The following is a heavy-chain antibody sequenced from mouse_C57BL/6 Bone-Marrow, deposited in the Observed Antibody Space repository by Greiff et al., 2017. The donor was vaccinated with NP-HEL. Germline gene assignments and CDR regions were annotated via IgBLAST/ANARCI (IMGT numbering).Heavy chain of an antibody. D-gene: IGHD1-1*01. CDR3: AREDYGSRGDY. V-gene: IGHV5-4*01. J-gene: IGHJ2*01. Sequence: DVKLVESGGGLVKPGGSLELSCAASGFTFSSYAMSWVRQTPEKRLEWVATISDGGSYTYYPDNVKGRFTISRDNAKNNLYLQMSHLKSEDTAMYYCAREDYGSRGDYWGQGTTLTVSS. CDR2: ISDGGSYT. CDR1: GFTFSSYA.